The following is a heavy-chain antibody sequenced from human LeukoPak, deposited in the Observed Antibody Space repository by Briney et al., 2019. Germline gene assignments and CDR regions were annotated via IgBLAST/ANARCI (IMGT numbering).Heavy chain of an antibody. CDR1: GGSISSYY. J-gene: IGHJ6*02. CDR3: ARHHYYGMDV. CDR2: IYYSGST. Sequence: KASETLSLTCTVSGGSISSYYWSWIRQPPVKGLEWIGYIYYSGSTNYNPSLKSRVTISVDTSKNQFSLKLSSVTAADTAVYYCARHHYYGMDVWGQGTTVTVSS. V-gene: IGHV4-59*08.